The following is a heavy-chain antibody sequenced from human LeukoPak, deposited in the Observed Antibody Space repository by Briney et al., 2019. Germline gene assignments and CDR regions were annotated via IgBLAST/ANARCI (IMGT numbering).Heavy chain of an antibody. V-gene: IGHV4-34*01. CDR2: INHSGST. Sequence: PSETLSLTCAVYGGSFSGYYWSWIRQPPGKGLEWIGEINHSGSTNYNPSLKSRVTISVDTSKNQFSLKLRSVTAADTAVYYCARPLYYYDSSGYDVWGQGTLVTVSS. D-gene: IGHD3-22*01. J-gene: IGHJ4*02. CDR1: GGSFSGYY. CDR3: ARPLYYYDSSGYDV.